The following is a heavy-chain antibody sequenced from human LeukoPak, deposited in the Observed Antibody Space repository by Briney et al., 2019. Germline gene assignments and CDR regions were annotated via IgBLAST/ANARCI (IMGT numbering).Heavy chain of an antibody. CDR2: IYYSGST. D-gene: IGHD3-16*02. Sequence: SETLSLTCTVSGGSISSYYWSWIRQPPGKGLEWIGYIYYSGSTNYNPSLKSRVTISVDTSKNQFSLKLSSVTAADTAVYYCARNGNSFNRRDNWFDPWGQGTLVTVSS. V-gene: IGHV4-59*01. CDR3: ARNGNSFNRRDNWFDP. J-gene: IGHJ5*02. CDR1: GGSISSYY.